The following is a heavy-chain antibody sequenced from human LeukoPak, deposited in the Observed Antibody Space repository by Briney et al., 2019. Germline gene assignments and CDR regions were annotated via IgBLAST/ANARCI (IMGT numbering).Heavy chain of an antibody. CDR3: ARGGAVTAIDY. D-gene: IGHD2-21*02. CDR1: GFTFSSYG. Sequence: PGRSLRLSCAASGFTFSSYGMHWVRQAPGKGLEWVAVIWYDGSDKYYADSVKGRFTISRDNSKNTLYLQMNSPRAEDTAVYYCARGGAVTAIDYWGQGTLVTVSS. J-gene: IGHJ4*02. V-gene: IGHV3-33*01. CDR2: IWYDGSDK.